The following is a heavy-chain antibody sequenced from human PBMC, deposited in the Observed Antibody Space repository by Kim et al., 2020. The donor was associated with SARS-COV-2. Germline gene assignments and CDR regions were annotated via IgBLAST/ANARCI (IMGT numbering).Heavy chain of an antibody. D-gene: IGHD3-10*01. Sequence: NTNDAQKLQGRVTMTTDTSTSTAYMELRSLRSDDTAVYYCASMVRGVIDYWGQGTLVTVAS. V-gene: IGHV1-18*01. CDR2: NT. CDR3: ASMVRGVIDY. J-gene: IGHJ4*02.